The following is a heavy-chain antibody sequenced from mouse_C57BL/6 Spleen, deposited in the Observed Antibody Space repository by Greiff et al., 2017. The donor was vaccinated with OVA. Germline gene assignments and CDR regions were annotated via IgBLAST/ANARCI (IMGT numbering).Heavy chain of an antibody. D-gene: IGHD1-2*01. Sequence: VKVVESGAELVKPGASVKMSCKASGYTFTTYPIEWMKQNHGKSLEWIGNFHPYNDDTKYNEKFKGKATLTVEKSSSTVYLELSRLTSDDSAVYYCARGYYGLYFDYWGQGTTLTVSS. CDR1: GYTFTTYP. CDR2: FHPYNDDT. V-gene: IGHV1-47*01. J-gene: IGHJ2*01. CDR3: ARGYYGLYFDY.